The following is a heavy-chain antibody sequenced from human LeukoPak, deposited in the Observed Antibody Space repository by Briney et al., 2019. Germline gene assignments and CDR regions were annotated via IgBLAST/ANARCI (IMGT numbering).Heavy chain of an antibody. D-gene: IGHD6-13*01. CDR2: ISRRSGTI. CDR3: ARVSTAVAAAGSGEDLFYYYMDV. Sequence: GGSLRLSCAASGFSFSNHYMSWIRQAPGKGLEWLSYISRRSGTIDYADSVKGRFTISRDNAKNSLYLQMNSLRAEDTAVYFCARVSTAVAAAGSGEDLFYYYMDVWGKGTTVTISS. J-gene: IGHJ6*03. CDR1: GFSFSNHY. V-gene: IGHV3-11*01.